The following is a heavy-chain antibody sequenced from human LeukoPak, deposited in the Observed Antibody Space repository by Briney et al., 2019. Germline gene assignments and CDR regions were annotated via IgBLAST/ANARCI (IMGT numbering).Heavy chain of an antibody. CDR1: GFTFRSYS. D-gene: IGHD6-19*01. Sequence: GGSLRLSCAASGFTFRSYSMNWVRQAPGRGLEWVSYISSGSSTIYYADSVKGRFTISRDNSKNTLYLQMNSLRAEDTAVYYCAKDRLEQWRPPAPRGPFDIWGQGTMVTVSS. CDR3: AKDRLEQWRPPAPRGPFDI. J-gene: IGHJ3*02. CDR2: ISSGSSTI. V-gene: IGHV3-48*01.